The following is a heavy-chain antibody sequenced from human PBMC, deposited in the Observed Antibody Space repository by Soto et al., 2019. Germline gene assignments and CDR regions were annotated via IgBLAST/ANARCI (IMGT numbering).Heavy chain of an antibody. CDR3: ARAYFYGSGKIPDAFGI. V-gene: IGHV5-51*01. CDR1: GYSFTKYW. CDR2: IYPGDSDT. J-gene: IGHJ3*02. D-gene: IGHD3-10*01. Sequence: GESLKISCKGSGYSFTKYWIGWVRQMPGKGLDWMGIIYPGDSDTKYSPSFQGQVTISADRSINTAYLQWSSLKASDTALYFCARAYFYGSGKIPDAFGIWGQGTMVTVSS.